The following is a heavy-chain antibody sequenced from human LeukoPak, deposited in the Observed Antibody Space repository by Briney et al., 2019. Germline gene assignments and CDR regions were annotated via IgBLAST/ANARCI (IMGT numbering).Heavy chain of an antibody. V-gene: IGHV4-31*03. CDR2: INYSGNT. J-gene: IGHJ4*02. CDR1: GDSVSSGVYY. D-gene: IGHD1-14*01. CDR3: ARENVRTFDY. Sequence: SETLSLTCTVSGDSVSSGVYYWSWFRQHPGKGLEWIGYINYSGNTYSNPSLKSRLAISLDTSRNQLSLKLSSVTAADTAVYYCARENVRTFDYWGQGTLVTVSS.